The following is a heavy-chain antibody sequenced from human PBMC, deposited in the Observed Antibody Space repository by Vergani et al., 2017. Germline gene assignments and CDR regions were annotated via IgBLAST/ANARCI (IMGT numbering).Heavy chain of an antibody. Sequence: QVQLVQSGAEVKKPGSSVKVSCKASGGTFSSYAISWVRQAPGQGLEWMGWINPNSGGTNYAQKFQGRVTMTRDTSISTAYMELSRLRSDDTAVYYCARVYGYYYDSSGKGAFDIWGQGTMVTVSS. CDR1: GGTFSSYA. D-gene: IGHD3-22*01. CDR3: ARVYGYYYDSSGKGAFDI. J-gene: IGHJ3*02. V-gene: IGHV1-2*02. CDR2: INPNSGGT.